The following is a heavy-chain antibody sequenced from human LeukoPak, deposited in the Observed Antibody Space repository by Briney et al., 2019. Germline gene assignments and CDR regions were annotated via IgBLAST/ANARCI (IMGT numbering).Heavy chain of an antibody. Sequence: GGSLTLSCAASGFTFPSYSMNWVGQAPGKGLEGVSSISGDSTYIYNAGSVKGRFTISRDNAQASLYPQMISLRADDTAVYYCARVSGRLERQSDLDYWGQGTLVIVSS. CDR1: GFTFPSYS. J-gene: IGHJ4*02. D-gene: IGHD1-1*01. CDR2: ISGDSTYI. V-gene: IGHV3-21*01. CDR3: ARVSGRLERQSDLDY.